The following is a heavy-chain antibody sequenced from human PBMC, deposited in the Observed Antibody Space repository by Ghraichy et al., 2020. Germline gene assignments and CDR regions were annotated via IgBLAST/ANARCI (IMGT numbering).Heavy chain of an antibody. CDR1: GFTFSSYE. J-gene: IGHJ5*02. D-gene: IGHD7-27*01. CDR3: ARASATWGDWFDP. V-gene: IGHV3-48*03. Sequence: GGSLRLSCAASGFTFSSYEMNWVRQAPGKGLEWVSYISSSGSTIYYADSVKGRFTISRDNAKNSLYLQMKSLRAEDTAVYYCARASATWGDWFDPWGQGTLVTVSS. CDR2: ISSSGSTI.